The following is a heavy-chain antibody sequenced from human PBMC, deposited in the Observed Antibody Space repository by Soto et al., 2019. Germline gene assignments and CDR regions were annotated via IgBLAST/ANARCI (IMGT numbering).Heavy chain of an antibody. V-gene: IGHV3-23*01. Sequence: GSLRLSCAASGFTFSSYAMSWVRQAPGKGLEWVSAISGSGGSTYYADSVKGRFTISRDNSKNTLYLQMNSLRAEDTAVYYCAKGRLVVVTAIPFDYWGQGTLVTVSS. CDR3: AKGRLVVVTAIPFDY. D-gene: IGHD2-21*02. J-gene: IGHJ4*02. CDR2: ISGSGGST. CDR1: GFTFSSYA.